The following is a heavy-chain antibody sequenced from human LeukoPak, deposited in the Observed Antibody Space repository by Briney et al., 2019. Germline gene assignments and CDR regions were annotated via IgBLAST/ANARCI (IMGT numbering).Heavy chain of an antibody. J-gene: IGHJ4*02. CDR2: ISGSGGST. CDR1: GFTFGDYA. V-gene: IGHV3-23*01. D-gene: IGHD2-21*02. CDR3: AKEAYCGGDCYAEHFDY. Sequence: GGSLRLSCTASGFTFGDYAMSWIRQAPGKGLEWVSAISGSGGSTYYADSVKGRFTISRDNSKNTLYLQMNSLRAEDTAVYYCAKEAYCGGDCYAEHFDYWGQGTLVTVSS.